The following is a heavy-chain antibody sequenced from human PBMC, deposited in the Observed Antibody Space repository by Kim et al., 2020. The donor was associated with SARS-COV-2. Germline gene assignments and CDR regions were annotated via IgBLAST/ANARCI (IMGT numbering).Heavy chain of an antibody. CDR3: AREVLNNFDWFHYGMDV. CDR1: GFTFSSYG. Sequence: GGSLRLSCAAYGFTFSSYGMHWVRQAPGKGLEWVAVIWYDGSNKYYADSVKGRFTISRDNSKNTLYLQMNSLRAEDTAVYYCAREVLNNFDWFHYGMDVWGQGTTVTVSS. J-gene: IGHJ6*02. CDR2: IWYDGSNK. V-gene: IGHV3-33*01. D-gene: IGHD3-9*01.